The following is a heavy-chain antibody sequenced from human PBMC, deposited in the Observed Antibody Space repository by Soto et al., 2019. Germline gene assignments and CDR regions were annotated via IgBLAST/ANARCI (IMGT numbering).Heavy chain of an antibody. D-gene: IGHD3-10*01. V-gene: IGHV4-34*01. CDR1: GGSFSGYS. CDR3: ARGLFSEDYYSGGWYYFDS. CDR2: INHSGSA. Sequence: QVQLQQWGAGLLKPSETLSLTCAVYGGSFSGYSWTWIRQPPGKGLEWIGQINHSGSANYNPSLKSRVTISVGTSKNQFSLDLRSMTAADTAVYYCARGLFSEDYYSGGWYYFDSWGQGTLVTVSS. J-gene: IGHJ4*02.